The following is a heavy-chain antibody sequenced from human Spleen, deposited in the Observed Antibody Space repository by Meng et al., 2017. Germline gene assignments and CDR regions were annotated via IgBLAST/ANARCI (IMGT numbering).Heavy chain of an antibody. CDR1: GFTVSHNY. J-gene: IGHJ4*02. V-gene: IGHV3-66*02. Sequence: GESLKISCAASGFTVSHNYMSWVRQAPGKGLEWVSVIYSGGNTYYADSVKGRFTISRDNSKNTVFLQINSLRAEDTAVYYCARSLIDKYDLSALPLDYWGQGTLVTVSS. CDR2: IYSGGNT. D-gene: IGHD3-16*01. CDR3: ARSLIDKYDLSALPLDY.